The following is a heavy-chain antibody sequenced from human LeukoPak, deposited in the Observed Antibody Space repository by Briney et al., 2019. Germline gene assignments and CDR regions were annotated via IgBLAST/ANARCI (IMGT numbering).Heavy chain of an antibody. V-gene: IGHV3-23*01. J-gene: IGHJ5*02. CDR2: ISGSGGST. Sequence: GGSLRLSCAASGFTFSSYAMCWVRQAPGKGLEWVSAISGSGGSTYYADSVKGRFTISRDNSKNTLYLQMNSLRAEDTAVYYCARSSTVADPPPWGQGTLVTVSS. CDR1: GFTFSSYA. D-gene: IGHD6-19*01. CDR3: ARSSTVADPPP.